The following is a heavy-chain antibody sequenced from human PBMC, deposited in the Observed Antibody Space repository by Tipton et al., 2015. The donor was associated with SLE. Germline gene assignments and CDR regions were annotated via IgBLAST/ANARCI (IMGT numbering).Heavy chain of an antibody. CDR1: GGSISSGSYY. D-gene: IGHD3-3*01. V-gene: IGHV4-61*09. CDR3: ARELYDFWSACDY. CDR2: IYTSGST. J-gene: IGHJ4*02. Sequence: TLSLTCTVSGGSISSGSYYWSWIRQPAGKGLEWIGYIYTSGSTNYNPSLKSRVTISVDTSKNQFSLKLSSVTAADTAVYYCARELYDFWSACDYWGQGTLVTVSS.